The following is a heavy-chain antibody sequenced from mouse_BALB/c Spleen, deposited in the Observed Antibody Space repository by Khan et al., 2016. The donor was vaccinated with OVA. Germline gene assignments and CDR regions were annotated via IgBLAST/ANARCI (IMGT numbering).Heavy chain of an antibody. V-gene: IGHV2-6-1*01. D-gene: IGHD2-10*01. CDR2: IWSDGST. CDR1: GFTLTTYG. J-gene: IGHJ4*01. CDR3: ARQPYYHYYIMDY. Sequence: QVQLKESGPGLVAPSQSLSITCTISGFTLTTYGVHWVRQPPGKGLEWLVMIWSDGSTTYNSTIKSRLSISKDNSKSQVFLKMNSLQTDDTAMYYCARQPYYHYYIMDYWGQGTSVTVSS.